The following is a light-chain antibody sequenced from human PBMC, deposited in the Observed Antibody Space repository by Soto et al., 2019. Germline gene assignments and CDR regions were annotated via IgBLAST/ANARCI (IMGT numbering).Light chain of an antibody. J-gene: IGKJ1*01. CDR1: QSVSISH. Sequence: EIVLTQSPGTLSLSPGERATLSCRASQSVSISHLAWYQQKPGQAPRLLIYGASIRATGIPDRFSGSGSGTDFTLTISRLEPEDFAVYYCQQYGSSGTFGQGTKVEIK. CDR2: GAS. V-gene: IGKV3-20*01. CDR3: QQYGSSGT.